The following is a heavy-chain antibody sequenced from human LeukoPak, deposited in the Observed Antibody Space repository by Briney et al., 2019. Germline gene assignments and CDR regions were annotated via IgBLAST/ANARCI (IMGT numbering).Heavy chain of an antibody. CDR1: GYTFTSYG. V-gene: IGHV1-18*01. CDR2: ISAYNGNT. J-gene: IGHJ5*02. D-gene: IGHD3-22*01. CDR3: ARVRDYYDSSGYPNWFDP. Sequence: ASVKVSCKASGYTFTSYGISWVQQAPGQGLEWMGWISAYNGNTNYAQKLQGRVTMTTDTSTSTAYMELRSLRSDDTAVYYCARVRDYYDSSGYPNWFDPWGQGTLVTVSS.